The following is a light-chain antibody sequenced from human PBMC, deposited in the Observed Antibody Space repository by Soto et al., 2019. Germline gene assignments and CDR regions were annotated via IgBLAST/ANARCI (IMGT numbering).Light chain of an antibody. Sequence: EVVLTQSPGTLSLSPGERATLSCRASQSVNRYLAWYQHRPGQAPRLLIYDAFNRATGVPARFSGSGSGTDFTLTISSLEPEDFAVYYCQQRSNWPITFGQGTRLEIK. CDR3: QQRSNWPIT. J-gene: IGKJ5*01. V-gene: IGKV3-11*01. CDR2: DAF. CDR1: QSVNRY.